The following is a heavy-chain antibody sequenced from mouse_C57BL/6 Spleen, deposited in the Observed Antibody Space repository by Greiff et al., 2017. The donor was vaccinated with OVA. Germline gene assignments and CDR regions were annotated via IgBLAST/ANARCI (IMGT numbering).Heavy chain of an antibody. V-gene: IGHV1-52*01. Sequence: QVQLQQPGAELVRPGSSVKLSCKASGYTFTSYWMHWVKQRPIQGLEWSGNIDPSDSETHYNQKFKDKATLTVDKSSSTAYMQLSSLTSEDSAVYYCARSTMITTCFDYWGQGTTLTVSS. J-gene: IGHJ2*01. CDR3: ARSTMITTCFDY. CDR1: GYTFTSYW. D-gene: IGHD2-4*01. CDR2: IDPSDSET.